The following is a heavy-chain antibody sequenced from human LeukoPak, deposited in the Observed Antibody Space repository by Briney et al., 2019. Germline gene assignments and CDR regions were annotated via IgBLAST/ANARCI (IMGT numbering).Heavy chain of an antibody. CDR1: GGTFSSYA. V-gene: IGHV1-69*13. CDR2: IIPIFGTA. J-gene: IGHJ6*04. CDR3: ARGQYPFITGTYYYYYYGMDV. Sequence: EASVKVSCKASGGTFSSYAISWVRQAPGQGLEWMGGIIPIFGTANYAQKFQGRVTITADESTSTAYMELSRLRSEDTAVYYCARGQYPFITGTYYYYYYGMDVWGKGTTVTVSS. D-gene: IGHD1-20*01.